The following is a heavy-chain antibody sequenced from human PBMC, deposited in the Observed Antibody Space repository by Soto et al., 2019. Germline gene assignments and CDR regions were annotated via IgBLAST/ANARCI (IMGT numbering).Heavy chain of an antibody. Sequence: EMQLVESGGGLVQPGGSQRLSCAASGFSLSSFWMSWVRQAPGKGLEWVAAIKEDGSEKNYVDSVRGRFTISRDNAKNSLYLQMNSLRADDTAVYYCARDVIWGQGSLVTVSS. CDR3: ARDVI. V-gene: IGHV3-7*05. CDR2: IKEDGSEK. CDR1: GFSLSSFW. J-gene: IGHJ4*02.